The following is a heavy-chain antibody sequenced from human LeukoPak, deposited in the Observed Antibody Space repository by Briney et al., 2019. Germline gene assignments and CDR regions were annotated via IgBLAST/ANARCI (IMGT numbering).Heavy chain of an antibody. D-gene: IGHD1-26*01. V-gene: IGHV3-30*04. J-gene: IGHJ4*02. CDR2: ISYDGSNK. Sequence: GGSLRLSCAASGLTFSSYAMHWVRQAPGKGLEWVAVISYDGSNKYYADSVKGRFTISRDNSKNTLYLQMNSLRAEDTAVYYCARGLRGGSYYIFDYWGQGTLVTVSS. CDR3: ARGLRGGSYYIFDY. CDR1: GLTFSSYA.